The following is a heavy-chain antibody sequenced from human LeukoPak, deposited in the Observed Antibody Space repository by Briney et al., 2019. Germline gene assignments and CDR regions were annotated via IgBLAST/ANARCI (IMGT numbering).Heavy chain of an antibody. Sequence: ASVRVSCKASVYTSTAYYMHWVRQAPGQGLEWLGRINPNTGGSDYAQKFQGRVTMTSDTSTSTAYMELSRLNSDDTAVYYCATLVSGIDYWGQGTLVTVSS. D-gene: IGHD1-26*01. CDR2: INPNTGGS. CDR3: ATLVSGIDY. J-gene: IGHJ4*02. CDR1: VYTSTAYY. V-gene: IGHV1-2*06.